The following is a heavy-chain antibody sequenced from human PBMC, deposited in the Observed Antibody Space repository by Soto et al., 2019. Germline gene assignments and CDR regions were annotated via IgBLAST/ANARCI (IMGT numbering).Heavy chain of an antibody. Sequence: QVQLVQSGAEVNKPGASVKVSCKTSGYTFTNYGISWVRQAPGQGLEWMGWISAYKGNTNYIQQLQGRLNLTTNTSTSTDCMELRSMRSDDTAVYYCERHYSYSRASDYWGQGTLATFSS. CDR3: ERHYSYSRASDY. CDR2: ISAYKGNT. J-gene: IGHJ4*02. V-gene: IGHV1-18*01. CDR1: GYTFTNYG. D-gene: IGHD3-22*01.